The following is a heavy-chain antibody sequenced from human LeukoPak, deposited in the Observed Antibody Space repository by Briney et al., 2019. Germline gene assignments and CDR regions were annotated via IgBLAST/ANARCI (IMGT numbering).Heavy chain of an antibody. D-gene: IGHD5-18*01. CDR3: ARDGYSYTDV. CDR1: GGSLSTAY. J-gene: IGHJ4*02. V-gene: IGHV4-59*01. CDR2: IYHTGNA. Sequence: SETLSLTCTVSGGSLSTAYWSWIRQPPGKGLEWIAYIYHTGNAKYNPSLKSRVTMSVDTSKNQFSLRLSSVTTADTAVYYCARDGYSYTDVWEQGILVTVSS.